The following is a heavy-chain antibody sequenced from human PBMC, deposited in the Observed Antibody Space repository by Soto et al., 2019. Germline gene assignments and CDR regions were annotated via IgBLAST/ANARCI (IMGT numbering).Heavy chain of an antibody. CDR1: GFTFSDHY. D-gene: IGHD6-19*01. V-gene: IGHV3-72*01. Sequence: EVQLVESGGGLVQPGGSLRLSCAASGFTFSDHYMDWVRQAPGKGLEWVGRTRNKANSYTTEYAASVKGRFTISRDDSKNSLYLQMNSLKTEDTAVYYCAREGGSGWQNWFDPWGQGTLVTVSS. CDR2: TRNKANSYTT. CDR3: AREGGSGWQNWFDP. J-gene: IGHJ5*02.